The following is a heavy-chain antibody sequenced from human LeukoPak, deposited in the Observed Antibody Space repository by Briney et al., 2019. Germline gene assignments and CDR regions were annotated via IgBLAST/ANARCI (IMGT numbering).Heavy chain of an antibody. CDR1: GGSISSGGYY. D-gene: IGHD4-17*01. J-gene: IGHJ4*02. CDR2: IYYSGST. V-gene: IGHV4-31*03. CDR3: ARLTSTVTTPLEFDY. Sequence: SETLSLTCTVSGGSISSGGYYWSWIRQPPEKGLEWIGYIYYSGSTYYNPSLKSRVTISVDTSKKQFSLKLNPVTAADTAVYYCARLTSTVTTPLEFDYWGQGTLVTVSS.